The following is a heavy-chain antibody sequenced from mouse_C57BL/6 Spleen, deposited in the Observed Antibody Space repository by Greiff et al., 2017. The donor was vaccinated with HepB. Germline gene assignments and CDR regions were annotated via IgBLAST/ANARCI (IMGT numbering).Heavy chain of an antibody. CDR2: INPSSGYT. Sequence: QVQLQQSGAELARPGASVKMSCKASGYTFTSYTMHWVKQRPGQGLEWIGYINPSSGYTKYNQKFKDKATLTADKSSSTAYMQLSSLTSEDSAVYYCAQGGYGNYEGYFDVWGTGTTVTVSS. V-gene: IGHV1-4*01. CDR3: AQGGYGNYEGYFDV. CDR1: GYTFTSYT. D-gene: IGHD2-1*01. J-gene: IGHJ1*03.